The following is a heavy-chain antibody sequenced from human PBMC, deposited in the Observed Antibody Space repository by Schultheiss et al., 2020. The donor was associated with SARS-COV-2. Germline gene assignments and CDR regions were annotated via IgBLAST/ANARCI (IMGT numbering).Heavy chain of an antibody. CDR1: GFPFNTAW. CDR3: AKGYAVAGTNYYYYGMDV. Sequence: GGSLRLSCAASGFPFNTAWMHWVRQAPGKGLEWVSAISGSGGSTYYADSVKGRFTISRDNSKNTLYLQMNSLRAEDTAVYYCAKGYAVAGTNYYYYGMDVWGQGTTVTVSS. D-gene: IGHD6-19*01. J-gene: IGHJ6*02. V-gene: IGHV3-23*01. CDR2: ISGSGGST.